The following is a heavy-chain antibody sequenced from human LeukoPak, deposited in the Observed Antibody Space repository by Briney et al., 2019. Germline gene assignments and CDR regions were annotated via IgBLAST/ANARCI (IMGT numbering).Heavy chain of an antibody. Sequence: GRSLRLSCAASGFTFSSYAMHWVRQAPGKGLEWVAVISYDGSNKYYADSVKGRFTISRDNSKNTLYLQMNSLRAEDTAVYYCARDLRGYYYYMDVWGKGTTVTVSS. CDR1: GFTFSSYA. CDR3: ARDLRGYYYYMDV. V-gene: IGHV3-30*04. CDR2: ISYDGSNK. J-gene: IGHJ6*03.